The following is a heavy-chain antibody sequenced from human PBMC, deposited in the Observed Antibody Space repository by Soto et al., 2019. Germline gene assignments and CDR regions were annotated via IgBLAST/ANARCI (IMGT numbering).Heavy chain of an antibody. CDR2: FTNYGAT. CDR3: AREVASGSPNYYC. Sequence: GGSLRLSCAASGFTFSSYAMSWVRQAPGKGLEWVSTFTNYGATYYADSVKGRFTISRDNSKNTLYLQMNSLRAEDTAVYYCAREVASGSPNYYCWGLGALVTVAS. D-gene: IGHD3-10*01. CDR1: GFTFSSYA. J-gene: IGHJ4*02. V-gene: IGHV3-23*01.